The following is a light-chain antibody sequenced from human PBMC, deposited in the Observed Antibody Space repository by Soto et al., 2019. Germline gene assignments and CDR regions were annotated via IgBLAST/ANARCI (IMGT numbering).Light chain of an antibody. J-gene: IGLJ2*01. V-gene: IGLV1-47*01. Sequence: QSALTQPASVSGSPGQSITISCSGSSSNIGSNYVYWYQQLPGTAPKLLIYRNNQRPSGVPDRFSGSKSGTSASLAISGLRSEDEADYYCAAWDDSLSGLVVFGGGTKLTVL. CDR1: SSNIGSNY. CDR2: RNN. CDR3: AAWDDSLSGLVV.